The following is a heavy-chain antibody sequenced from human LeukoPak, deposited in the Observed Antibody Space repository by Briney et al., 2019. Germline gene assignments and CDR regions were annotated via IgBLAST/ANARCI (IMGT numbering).Heavy chain of an antibody. V-gene: IGHV4-34*01. D-gene: IGHD2-2*02. CDR1: GGSFSGYY. CDR3: ARHGLSYCSSTSCYTGWFDP. J-gene: IGHJ5*02. CDR2: INHSGST. Sequence: SETLSLTCAVYGGSFSGYYWSWIRQPPGKGLEWIGEINHSGSTNYNPSLKSRVTISVDTSKNQFSLKLSSVTAADTAVYYCARHGLSYCSSTSCYTGWFDPWGQGTLVTVSS.